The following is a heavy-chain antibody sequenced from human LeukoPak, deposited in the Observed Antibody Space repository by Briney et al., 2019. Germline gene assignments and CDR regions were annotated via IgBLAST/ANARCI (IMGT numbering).Heavy chain of an antibody. Sequence: GGSLRLSCAASGFTFDDYAMHWVRQAPGKGLEWVSGISWNSGSIGHADSVKGRFTISRDNAKNSLYLQMNSLRAEDTALYYCAKGNYYDSRDQGFFDYWGQGTLVTVSS. CDR2: ISWNSGSI. D-gene: IGHD3-22*01. J-gene: IGHJ4*02. CDR3: AKGNYYDSRDQGFFDY. V-gene: IGHV3-9*01. CDR1: GFTFDDYA.